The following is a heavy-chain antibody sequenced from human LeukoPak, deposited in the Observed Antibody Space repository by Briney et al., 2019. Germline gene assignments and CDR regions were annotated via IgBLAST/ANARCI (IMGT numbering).Heavy chain of an antibody. CDR2: ISAYNGNT. V-gene: IGHV1-18*01. J-gene: IGHJ6*02. CDR3: ARWSIIYYGMDV. CDR1: GYTFTSYG. D-gene: IGHD3-3*02. Sequence: ASVTVSCKASGYTFTSYGISLVRQAPGQGLEWMGWISAYNGNTNYAQKLQGRVTMTTDTSTSTAYMELRSLRSDDTAVYYCARWSIIYYGMDVWGQGTTVTVSS.